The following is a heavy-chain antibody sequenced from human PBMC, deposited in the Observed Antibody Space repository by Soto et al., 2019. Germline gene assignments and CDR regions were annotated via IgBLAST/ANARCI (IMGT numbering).Heavy chain of an antibody. CDR2: IKQDGREK. Sequence: EVQLVESGGGLVQPGGSLRLSCAASGFTFSSYWMSWVRQAPGKGLEWVANIKQDGREKYYVDSVKGRFTISRDNAKNPLYLQMNSLRAEDTAVYYCARGPTYYDFWSGQLYYFDYWGQGTLVTVSS. D-gene: IGHD3-3*01. V-gene: IGHV3-7*01. CDR1: GFTFSSYW. J-gene: IGHJ4*02. CDR3: ARGPTYYDFWSGQLYYFDY.